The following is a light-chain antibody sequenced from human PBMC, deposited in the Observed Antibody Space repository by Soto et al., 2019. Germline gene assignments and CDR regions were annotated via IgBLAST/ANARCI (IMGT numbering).Light chain of an antibody. Sequence: DIQMTQSPSTLSASVGDGVTITCRASQGISSWLAWYQQKPGRAPKLLIYKAYSLESGVPSRFSGSGSGTEFTLTIISVQTDDVPTYDFEQYSTFPYNLGQRTKLVI. CDR2: KAY. J-gene: IGKJ2*01. CDR1: QGISSW. CDR3: EQYSTFPYN. V-gene: IGKV1-5*03.